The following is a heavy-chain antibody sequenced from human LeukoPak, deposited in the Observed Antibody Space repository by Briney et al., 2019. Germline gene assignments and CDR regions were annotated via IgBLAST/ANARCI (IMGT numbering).Heavy chain of an antibody. Sequence: GASVKVSCKASGYTFTSYYMHWVRQAPGQGLEWMGIINPSGGSTSYAQKFQGRVTMTRDTSTSTVYMELSSLRSEDTAVYYCARGDLDYYDSSGPPPDYWGQGTLVTASS. CDR1: GYTFTSYY. D-gene: IGHD3-22*01. J-gene: IGHJ4*02. CDR2: INPSGGST. CDR3: ARGDLDYYDSSGPPPDY. V-gene: IGHV1-46*01.